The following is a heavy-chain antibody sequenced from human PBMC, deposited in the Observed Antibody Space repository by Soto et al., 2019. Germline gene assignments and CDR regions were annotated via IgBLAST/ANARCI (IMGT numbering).Heavy chain of an antibody. Sequence: EVQLVESGGGLVQPGGSLRLSCAASGFTFNSYSMNWVRQAPGKGLEWVSYISSSSTTKYYTDSVKGRFTISRDNAKNSLDLQRNSLRDDDTAVYHGARPSSGWENWFDPWGQGTLVTVSS. V-gene: IGHV3-48*02. CDR1: GFTFNSYS. CDR3: ARPSSGWENWFDP. D-gene: IGHD6-19*01. J-gene: IGHJ5*02. CDR2: ISSSSTTK.